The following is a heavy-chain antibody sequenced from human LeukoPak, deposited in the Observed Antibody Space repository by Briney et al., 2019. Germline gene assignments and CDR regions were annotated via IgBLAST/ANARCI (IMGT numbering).Heavy chain of an antibody. J-gene: IGHJ2*01. D-gene: IGHD6-13*01. CDR2: THYSGNT. Sequence: SETLSLTCTVSDDFISTYYWVWIRQPPGKALEWVGSTHYSGNTYYNPSLKSRVTISVDTSKNQFSLKLSSVTAADTAVYYCARRAAAGWYFGLWGRGTLVTVSS. CDR1: DDFISTYY. V-gene: IGHV4-59*05. CDR3: ARRAAAGWYFGL.